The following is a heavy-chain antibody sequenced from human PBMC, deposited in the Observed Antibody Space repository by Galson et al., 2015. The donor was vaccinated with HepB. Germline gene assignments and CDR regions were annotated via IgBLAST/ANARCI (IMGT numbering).Heavy chain of an antibody. J-gene: IGHJ6*02. V-gene: IGHV3-33*01. Sequence: SLRLSCAASGFTFSSYGMHWVRQAPGKGLEWVAVIWHDGSNKYYADSVKGRITISRDNSKNTLYLQMNSLRAEDTAVYYCARDGNSGWYTRYAMDVWGQGTTVTVSS. CDR3: ARDGNSGWYTRYAMDV. CDR1: GFTFSSYG. D-gene: IGHD6-19*01. CDR2: IWHDGSNK.